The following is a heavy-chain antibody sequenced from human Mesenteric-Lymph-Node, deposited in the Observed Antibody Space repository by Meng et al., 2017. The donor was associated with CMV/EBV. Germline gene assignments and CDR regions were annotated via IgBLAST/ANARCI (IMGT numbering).Heavy chain of an antibody. Sequence: PGGSLRTSAAASGFTVSSNSVSWVRQAPGKGLEWVSVIYSGGATYYADSVKGRFTISRDNSKNTLYLQMNTLRIEDTAVYYCARITFWGQGTLVTVSS. V-gene: IGHV3-66*02. CDR3: ARITF. CDR2: IYSGGAT. CDR1: GFTVSSNS. J-gene: IGHJ4*02.